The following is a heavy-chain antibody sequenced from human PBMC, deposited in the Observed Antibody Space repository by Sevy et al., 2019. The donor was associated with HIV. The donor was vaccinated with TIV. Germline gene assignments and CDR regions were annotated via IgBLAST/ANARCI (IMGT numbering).Heavy chain of an antibody. J-gene: IGHJ6*02. CDR2: IRSKTYGGTI. D-gene: IGHD3-10*01. CDR3: TRTSYYYDSGSYYGMDV. V-gene: IGHV3-49*03. Sequence: GGSLRLSCSPSGFTSGDYILTWFRQAPGKGLEWVGFIRSKTYGGTIEYAASVKGRITISRDDSKNIAYLRMNSLKSDDTAVYYCTRTSYYYDSGSYYGMDVWGQGTTVTVSS. CDR1: GFTSGDYI.